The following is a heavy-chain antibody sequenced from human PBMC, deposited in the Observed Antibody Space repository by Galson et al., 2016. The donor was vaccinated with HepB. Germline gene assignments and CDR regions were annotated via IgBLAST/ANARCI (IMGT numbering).Heavy chain of an antibody. J-gene: IGHJ4*02. CDR1: GGSISSSSYY. CDR2: IYFSGSA. V-gene: IGHV4-39*01. Sequence: SETLSLTCTVSGGSISSSSYYWGWIRQPPGKGLQWIGSIYFSGSASYTPSLASRTTISVDTSKNQFSLKLKSVTAADTAVYYCARSRPNRFDYWGQGTLVTVSS. CDR3: ARSRPNRFDY. D-gene: IGHD2/OR15-2a*01.